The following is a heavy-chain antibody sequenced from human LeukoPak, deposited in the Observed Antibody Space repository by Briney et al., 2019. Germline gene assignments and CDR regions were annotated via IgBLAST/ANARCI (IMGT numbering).Heavy chain of an antibody. CDR3: ARAGELRYMDV. V-gene: IGHV3-11*04. Sequence: GGSLRLSGAASGLIFSDYYMTWIRQPPGKGLEWVSTIKGTGLTTYYADSVKGRFTISRDNAKNSLFLQMTSLRADDTAIYYCARAGELRYMDVWGKGTAVTVSS. D-gene: IGHD3-16*01. CDR1: GLIFSDYY. CDR2: IKGTGLTT. J-gene: IGHJ6*03.